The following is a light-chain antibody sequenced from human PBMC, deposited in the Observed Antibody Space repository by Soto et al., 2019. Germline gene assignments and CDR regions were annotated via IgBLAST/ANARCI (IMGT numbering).Light chain of an antibody. J-gene: IGKJ3*01. Sequence: EIVLTQSPGTLSLSPGERATLSCRASQSVSSSYLAWYQQKPGQAPRLLIYGASSRATGIPDRFSGSGSGTDFTLTISRLEPEDFAVYYCQQYSSSPLFGFGPGTKVDIK. V-gene: IGKV3-20*01. CDR1: QSVSSSY. CDR2: GAS. CDR3: QQYSSSPLFG.